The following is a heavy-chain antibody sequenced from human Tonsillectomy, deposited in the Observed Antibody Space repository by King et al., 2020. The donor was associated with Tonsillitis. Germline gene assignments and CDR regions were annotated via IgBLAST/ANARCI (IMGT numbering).Heavy chain of an antibody. Sequence: QLVQSGAEAKKPGESLKISCKGSGYTFTNYWIGWVRQMPGKGLEWMGLIYPGDSDTRYSPSFQGQVTFSADRSISTAYLQWSSLKDSDTAMYYCARHGGISFEWLLPFHSWGQGTLVTVST. D-gene: IGHD3-9*01. CDR3: ARHGGISFEWLLPFHS. CDR2: IYPGDSDT. J-gene: IGHJ4*02. CDR1: GYTFTNYW. V-gene: IGHV5-51*01.